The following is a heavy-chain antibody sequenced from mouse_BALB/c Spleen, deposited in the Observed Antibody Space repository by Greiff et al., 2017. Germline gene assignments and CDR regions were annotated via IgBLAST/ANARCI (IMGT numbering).Heavy chain of an antibody. CDR3: APYYATSFAY. CDR2: IDPANGNT. J-gene: IGHJ3*01. Sequence: EVQLHQSGAELVKPGASVKLSCTASGFNIKDTYMHWVKQRPEQGLEWIGRIDPANGNTKYDPKFQGKATITADTSSNTAYLQLSSLTSEDTAVYYCAPYYATSFAYWGQGTLVTVSA. D-gene: IGHD2-10*01. CDR1: GFNIKDTY. V-gene: IGHV14-3*02.